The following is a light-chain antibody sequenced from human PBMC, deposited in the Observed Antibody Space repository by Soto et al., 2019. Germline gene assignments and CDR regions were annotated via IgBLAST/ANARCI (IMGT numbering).Light chain of an antibody. V-gene: IGKV3-15*01. Sequence: EIVLTQSPGTLSLSPGERATLSCRASQSVSSTFLAWYQQKPGQTPRLLIYGASIRAPGIPARFSGGGSGTEFTLTITSLQSEDFAVYYGQQYENWPYTFGQGTKLEIK. CDR3: QQYENWPYT. CDR1: QSVSST. CDR2: GAS. J-gene: IGKJ2*01.